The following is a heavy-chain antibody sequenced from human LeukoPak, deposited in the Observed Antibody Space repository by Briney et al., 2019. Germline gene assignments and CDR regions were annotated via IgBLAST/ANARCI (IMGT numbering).Heavy chain of an antibody. CDR1: GFTFSSYS. CDR2: ISGSGGST. J-gene: IGHJ4*02. Sequence: GGSLRLSCAASGFTFSSYSMNWVRQAPGKGLEWVSAISGSGGSTYYADSVKGRFTISRDNSKNTLYLQMNSLRAEDTAVYYCAKDDRGGVRGVIDYWGQGTLVTVSS. CDR3: AKDDRGGVRGVIDY. D-gene: IGHD3-10*01. V-gene: IGHV3-23*01.